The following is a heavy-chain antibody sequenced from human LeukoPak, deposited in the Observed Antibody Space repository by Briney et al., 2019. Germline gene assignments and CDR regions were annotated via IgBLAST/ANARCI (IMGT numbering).Heavy chain of an antibody. J-gene: IGHJ3*02. CDR1: GLSFSNYA. CDR3: YYDSSGYYGVEAFDI. Sequence: GGSLRLSCAASGLSFSNYAMNWVRQAPGKGLEWVSSISGSGGATYYADSVKGRFTISRDNSKNTLYLQMNSLRAEDTAVYYRYYDSSGYYGVEAFDIWGQGTMVTVSS. V-gene: IGHV3-23*01. CDR2: ISGSGGAT. D-gene: IGHD3-22*01.